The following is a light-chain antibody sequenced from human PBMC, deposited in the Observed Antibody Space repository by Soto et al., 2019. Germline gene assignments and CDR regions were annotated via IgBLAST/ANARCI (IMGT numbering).Light chain of an antibody. V-gene: IGKV3D-15*01. CDR3: QQYNNWPPKRS. J-gene: IGKJ1*01. CDR1: QGISSY. CDR2: DAS. Sequence: MTQSPSSLSASVGDRVTITCRASQGISSYLAWYQQKPGQAPRLLIYDASSRATGIPARFSGSGSGTEFTLTISSLQSEDFAVYYCQQYNNWPPKRSFGQGTKVDIK.